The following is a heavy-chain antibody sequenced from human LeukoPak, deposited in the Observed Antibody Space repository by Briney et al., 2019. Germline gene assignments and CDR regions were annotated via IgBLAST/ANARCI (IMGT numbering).Heavy chain of an antibody. J-gene: IGHJ4*02. Sequence: GGSLRLSCAASRFTVSSNYMSWVRQAPGKGLEWVSVIHTGGTTYYSDSVKGRFTISRDNSKNTLYLQMNGLRTEDTAVYYCARGTPSYSSSQNYFDYWGQGTLVTVSS. D-gene: IGHD6-6*01. CDR2: IHTGGTT. CDR1: RFTVSSNY. CDR3: ARGTPSYSSSQNYFDY. V-gene: IGHV3-66*02.